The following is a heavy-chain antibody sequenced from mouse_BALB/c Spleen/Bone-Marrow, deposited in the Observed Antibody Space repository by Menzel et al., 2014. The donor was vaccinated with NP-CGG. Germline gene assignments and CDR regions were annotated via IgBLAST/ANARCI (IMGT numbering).Heavy chain of an antibody. D-gene: IGHD1-1*01. CDR2: IDPANCNT. V-gene: IGHV14-3*02. CDR1: GFNTKDTY. J-gene: IGHJ3*01. CDR3: AAYYYGTYGFAY. Sequence: EVQLQQSGAELVKPGASVKLSCTASGFNTKDTYMHWVKQRPEQGLEWIGRIDPANCNTKYDPKFQGKATITADTSSNTAYLQLSSLTSEDTAVYYCAAYYYGTYGFAYWGQGTLVTVSA.